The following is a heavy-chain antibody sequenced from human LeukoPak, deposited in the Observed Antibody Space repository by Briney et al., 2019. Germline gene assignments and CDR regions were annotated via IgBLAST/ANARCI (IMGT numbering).Heavy chain of an antibody. CDR1: GFTFTDVY. CDR2: ISPNSADI. J-gene: IGHJ4*02. V-gene: IGHV3-11*01. Sequence: PGGSLRLSCAASGFTFTDVYMSWIRQSPGKGLEWLAYISPNSADISYADSVKGRFTISRDNAKNSLYLQTNSLRVEDTGIYYCSRDPRSLDYWGQGALVTVSS. CDR3: SRDPRSLDY.